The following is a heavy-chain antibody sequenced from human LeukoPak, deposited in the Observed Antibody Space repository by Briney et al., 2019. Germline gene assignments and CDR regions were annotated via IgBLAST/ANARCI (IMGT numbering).Heavy chain of an antibody. J-gene: IGHJ4*02. CDR1: RDSISSTIHY. D-gene: IGHD5-12*01. CDR2: VYFNGNT. V-gene: IGHV4-39*07. Sequence: KPSETLSLTCTVSRDSISSTIHYWSWIRQPPGKGLEWIGSVYFNGNTYYNPSLKSRVTISVDTSKNQFSLKLSSVTAADTAVYYCARSPVGYSGYDYVISGFDYWGQGTLVTVSS. CDR3: ARSPVGYSGYDYVISGFDY.